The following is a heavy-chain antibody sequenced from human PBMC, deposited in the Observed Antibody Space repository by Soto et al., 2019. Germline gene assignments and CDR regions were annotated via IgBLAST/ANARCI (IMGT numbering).Heavy chain of an antibody. J-gene: IGHJ6*02. CDR3: ARVLYYDFWSGPYYYYYGMDV. D-gene: IGHD3-3*01. V-gene: IGHV1-18*04. Sequence: ASVKVSCKASGYTFTSYGISWVRQAPGQGLEWMGWISAYNGNTNYAQKLQGRVTMTTDTSTSTAYMELRSLRSDDTAVYYCARVLYYDFWSGPYYYYYGMDVWGQGTTVTVSS. CDR2: ISAYNGNT. CDR1: GYTFTSYG.